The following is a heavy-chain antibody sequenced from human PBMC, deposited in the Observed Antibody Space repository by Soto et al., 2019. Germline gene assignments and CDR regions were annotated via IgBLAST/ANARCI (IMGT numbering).Heavy chain of an antibody. V-gene: IGHV4-59*01. CDR2: MYYSGGT. CDR1: GGTISNYY. D-gene: IGHD4-17*01. Sequence: QVQLQESGPGLVKPSETLSLTCTVSGGTISNYYWSWIRQPPGKGLEWMGYMYYSGGTKYNPSLKSRVTISVGTSKDQFFLKLNSVTAADTAVYYCTRVGGYYGDYPNFDYWGQGTLVTVSS. J-gene: IGHJ4*02. CDR3: TRVGGYYGDYPNFDY.